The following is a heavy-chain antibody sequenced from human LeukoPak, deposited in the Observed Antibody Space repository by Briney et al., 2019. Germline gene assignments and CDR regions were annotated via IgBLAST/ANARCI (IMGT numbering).Heavy chain of an antibody. CDR1: GGSISSSSYY. CDR3: VKPSGSHYGIRTSDS. CDR2: IYYSGST. D-gene: IGHD3-10*01. V-gene: IGHV4-39*01. J-gene: IGHJ4*02. Sequence: SETLSLTCTVSGGSISSSSYYWGWIRQPPGKGLDWIGSIYYSGSTYYSPSLKSRVTISVDTSKNQFSLKLTSVTAADTAVYYCVKPSGSHYGIRTSDSWRQGTLVTVSS.